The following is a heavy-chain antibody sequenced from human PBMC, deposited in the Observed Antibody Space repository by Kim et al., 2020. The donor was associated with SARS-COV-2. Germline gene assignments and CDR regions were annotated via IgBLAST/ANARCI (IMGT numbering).Heavy chain of an antibody. D-gene: IGHD3-3*01. Sequence: GRFTISEDNSKNTLYLQMNSLIAEDTAVYYCAKDQDYDFWSGYYKGLFDYWGQGTLVTVSS. J-gene: IGHJ4*02. CDR3: AKDQDYDFWSGYYKGLFDY. V-gene: IGHV3-23*01.